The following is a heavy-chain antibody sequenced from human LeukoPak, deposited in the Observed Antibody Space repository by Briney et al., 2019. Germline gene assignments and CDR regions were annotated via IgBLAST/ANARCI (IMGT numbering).Heavy chain of an antibody. CDR1: GFTFDNFA. V-gene: IGHV3-9*01. CDR3: AKGSLSLATAPFNF. Sequence: PGGSLRLSCTVSGFTFDNFAMNWVRQLPGKGLQWVSGINWNGNTVGYADSVKGRFTISRDNAKNSLYLEMNNLRTEDTALYYCAKGSLSLATAPFNFWGQGTPVTVSS. J-gene: IGHJ4*02. D-gene: IGHD1-1*01. CDR2: INWNGNTV.